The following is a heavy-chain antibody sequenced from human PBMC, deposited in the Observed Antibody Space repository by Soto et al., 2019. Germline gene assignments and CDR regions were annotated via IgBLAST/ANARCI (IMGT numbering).Heavy chain of an antibody. V-gene: IGHV1-69*12. Sequence: QVQRVQSGAEVKKPGSSVKVSCKASGGTFSSYAIDWVRQAPGQGLEWMGGLIPIFGTADYAQKFQGRVTITADESTSTAYMELSSLRSEDTAVYYCARGQTGGGWGSYFDYWGQGTLVSVSS. D-gene: IGHD3-16*01. CDR2: LIPIFGTA. J-gene: IGHJ4*02. CDR1: GGTFSSYA. CDR3: ARGQTGGGWGSYFDY.